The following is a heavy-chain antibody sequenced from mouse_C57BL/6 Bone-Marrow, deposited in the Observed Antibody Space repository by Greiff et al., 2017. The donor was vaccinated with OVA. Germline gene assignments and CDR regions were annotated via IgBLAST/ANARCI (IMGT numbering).Heavy chain of an antibody. D-gene: IGHD2-1*01. CDR2: INPNNGGT. Sequence: VQLQQSGPELVKPGASVKIPCKASGYTFTDYNMDWVKQSHGKSLEWIGDINPNNGGTIYNQKFKGKATLTVDKSSSTAYMELRSLTSEDTAVYYCAIYCGNYSAWFAYWGQGTLVTVSA. CDR3: AIYCGNYSAWFAY. V-gene: IGHV1-18*01. CDR1: GYTFTDYN. J-gene: IGHJ3*01.